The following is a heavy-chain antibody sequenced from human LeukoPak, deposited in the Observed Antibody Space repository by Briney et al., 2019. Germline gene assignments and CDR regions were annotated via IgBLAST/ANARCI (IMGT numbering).Heavy chain of an antibody. Sequence: ALVKVSCKASGYTFTSYYMHWVRQAPGQGLEWMGIINPSGGSTSYAQKFQGRVTMTRDTSTSTVYMELSSLRSEDTAVYYCARAGGVLRFLEWFSEAFDIWGQGTMVTVSS. D-gene: IGHD3-3*01. CDR1: GYTFTSYY. CDR3: ARAGGVLRFLEWFSEAFDI. CDR2: INPSGGST. J-gene: IGHJ3*02. V-gene: IGHV1-46*01.